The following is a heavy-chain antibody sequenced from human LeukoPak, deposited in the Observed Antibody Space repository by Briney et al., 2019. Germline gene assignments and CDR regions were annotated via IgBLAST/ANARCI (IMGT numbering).Heavy chain of an antibody. V-gene: IGHV4-34*01. CDR2: INHIGST. CDR3: ARGVFLRWFGESPHPRRYYMDV. D-gene: IGHD3-10*01. CDR1: GGSFIGYY. J-gene: IGHJ6*03. Sequence: PSETLSLTCAVYGGSFIGYYWSWVRQPPGKGLEWIGEINHIGSTNYNPSLKSRVTISVDTSKNQFSLKLSSLTAADTAVYYCARGVFLRWFGESPHPRRYYMDVWGKGTTVTVSS.